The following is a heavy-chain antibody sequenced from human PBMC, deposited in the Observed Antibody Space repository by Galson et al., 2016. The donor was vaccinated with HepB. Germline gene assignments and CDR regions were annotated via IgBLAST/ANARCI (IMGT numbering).Heavy chain of an antibody. V-gene: IGHV3-33*01. Sequence: SLRLSCAASGFTFSSYGINWVRQAPGKGLEWVALIRYDGTNEYYADAVKGRFTISRDNFKNTLYLQMNSLRAEDTAVYYFARGNYSAFDIWGQGTMVTVSS. CDR1: GFTFSSYG. CDR2: IRYDGTNE. CDR3: ARGNYSAFDI. J-gene: IGHJ3*02. D-gene: IGHD3-10*01.